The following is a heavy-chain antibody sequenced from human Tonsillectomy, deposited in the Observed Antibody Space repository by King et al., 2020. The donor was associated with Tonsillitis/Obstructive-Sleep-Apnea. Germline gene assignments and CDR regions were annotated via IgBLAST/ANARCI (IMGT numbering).Heavy chain of an antibody. CDR2: INHSGST. V-gene: IGHV4-34*01. Sequence: VQLQQWGAGLLKPSETLSLTCAVYGGSFSGYYWSWIRQPPGKGLEWIGEINHSGSTNYNPSLKSRVTISVDTSKNQFSLKLSSVTAADTAVYYCARVISVWQWLVQGNWFDPWGQGTLVTVSS. CDR1: GGSFSGYY. CDR3: ARVISVWQWLVQGNWFDP. D-gene: IGHD6-19*01. J-gene: IGHJ5*02.